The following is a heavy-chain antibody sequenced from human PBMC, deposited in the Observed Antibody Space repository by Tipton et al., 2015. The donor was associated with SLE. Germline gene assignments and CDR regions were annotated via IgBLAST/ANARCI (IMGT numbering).Heavy chain of an antibody. CDR1: GGSFSGSY. CDR3: ASPDYGDYDAFDI. Sequence: TLSLTCAVYGGSFSGSYWSWIRQPPGKGLEWIGSIYYSGSTYYNPSLKSRVTISVDTSKNQFSLKLSSVTAADTAVYYCASPDYGDYDAFDIWGQGTMVTVSS. J-gene: IGHJ3*02. D-gene: IGHD4-17*01. CDR2: IYYSGST. V-gene: IGHV4-34*01.